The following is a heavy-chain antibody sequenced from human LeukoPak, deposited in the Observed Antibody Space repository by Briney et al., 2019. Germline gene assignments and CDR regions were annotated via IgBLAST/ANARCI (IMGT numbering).Heavy chain of an antibody. V-gene: IGHV4-34*01. CDR3: ARRRGSGSYTYYYYYYMDV. CDR2: INHSGST. D-gene: IGHD3-10*01. J-gene: IGHJ6*03. Sequence: PSETLSLTCAVYGGSFSGYYWSWIRQPPGKGLEWIGEINHSGSTNYNPSLKSRVTISVDTSKNQFSLKLSSVTAADTAVYYCARRRGSGSYTYYYYYYMDVWGKGTTVTISS. CDR1: GGSFSGYY.